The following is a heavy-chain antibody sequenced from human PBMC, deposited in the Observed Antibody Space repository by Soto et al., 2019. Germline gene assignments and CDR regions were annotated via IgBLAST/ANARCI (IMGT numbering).Heavy chain of an antibody. V-gene: IGHV1-18*04. CDR1: GYTFSIYG. CDR2: MSAYNGDT. J-gene: IGHJ4*02. Sequence: ASVKVSCKASGYTFSIYGVSWVRQAPGQGLEWMAWMSAYNGDTNYAEKFQGRVTVTTDTSTTTAYMELKSLKSDDTAVYYCARDGEHSSSNLDYWGQGALVTVSS. D-gene: IGHD6-6*01. CDR3: ARDGEHSSSNLDY.